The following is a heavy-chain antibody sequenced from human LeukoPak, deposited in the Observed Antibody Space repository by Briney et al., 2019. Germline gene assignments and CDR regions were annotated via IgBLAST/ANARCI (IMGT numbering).Heavy chain of an antibody. J-gene: IGHJ4*02. Sequence: GGSLRLSCAASGFTFSSYGMHWVRQAPGKGLEWVASTWSDGSNKYYADSVKGRFTISRDNSKNTLFLQMNSLRADDTAVYYCARGFYGSGSYLDYWGQGTLVTVSS. CDR3: ARGFYGSGSYLDY. CDR1: GFTFSSYG. D-gene: IGHD3-10*01. V-gene: IGHV3-30*02. CDR2: TWSDGSNK.